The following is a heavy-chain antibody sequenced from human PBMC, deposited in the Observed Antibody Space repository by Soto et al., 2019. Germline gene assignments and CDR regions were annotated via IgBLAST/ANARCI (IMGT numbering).Heavy chain of an antibody. CDR1: GYIFTSYG. V-gene: IGHV1-18*04. Sequence: ASVKVSCKTSGYIFTSYGIAWVRQAPGQGLEWMGWVSGYNGNTNYAQKVKGRVTRTTDKPTDPAYMDLRSRTSDDTAVYYCARAPRYCSSTTCFAGVTWFDPWGQGTPVTVSS. J-gene: IGHJ5*02. D-gene: IGHD2-2*01. CDR3: ARAPRYCSSTTCFAGVTWFDP. CDR2: VSGYNGNT.